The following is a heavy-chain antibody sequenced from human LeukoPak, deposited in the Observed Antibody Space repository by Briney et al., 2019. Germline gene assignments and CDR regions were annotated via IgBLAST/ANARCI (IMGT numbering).Heavy chain of an antibody. CDR2: IITSSGIA. J-gene: IGHJ4*02. Sequence: ASVKVSCKASGVTFSSYAISWLRQAPGQGLEWMGRIITSSGIANYAQKFQGRVTITADNSTSSAYMELSSLRSEDTALYYCASLRRPAAEDIVNDYWGQGALVTVSS. D-gene: IGHD5-12*01. V-gene: IGHV1-69*04. CDR3: ASLRRPAAEDIVNDY. CDR1: GVTFSSYA.